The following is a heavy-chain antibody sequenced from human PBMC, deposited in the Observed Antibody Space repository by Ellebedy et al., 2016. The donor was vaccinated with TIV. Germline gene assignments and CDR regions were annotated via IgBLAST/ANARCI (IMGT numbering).Heavy chain of an antibody. CDR2: ISDDGTEK. Sequence: PGGSLRLSCAASGFTLRTYGTHWVRQAPGKGPEWVAFISDDGTEKYYADSVKCRFTISRDISKNTFYLQMNSLRADDTAVYFCAEEGGPSRGASGMDVWGQGTTVSVSS. CDR1: GFTLRTYG. J-gene: IGHJ6*02. CDR3: AEEGGPSRGASGMDV. V-gene: IGHV3-30*18. D-gene: IGHD1-26*01.